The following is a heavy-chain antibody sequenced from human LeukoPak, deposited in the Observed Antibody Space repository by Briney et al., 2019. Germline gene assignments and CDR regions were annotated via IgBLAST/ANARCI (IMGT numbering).Heavy chain of an antibody. CDR3: ARMLFCSGGSCQDH. J-gene: IGHJ4*02. D-gene: IGHD2-15*01. CDR2: IQSAGNT. CDR1: GFDVSNHY. V-gene: IGHV3-53*01. Sequence: PGGSLRLSCAASGFDVSNHYLNWVRQAPGKGLEWVSIIQSAGNTYYADSVEGRFTISRDDSKNALYLQMNSLRVEDTAIYYCARMLFCSGGSCQDHWGQGTRVTVSS.